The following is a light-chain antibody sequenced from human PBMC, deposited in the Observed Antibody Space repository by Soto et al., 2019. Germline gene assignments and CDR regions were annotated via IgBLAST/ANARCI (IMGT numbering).Light chain of an antibody. CDR2: QAS. CDR3: QQYNIRWT. Sequence: DIQMTQSPSTLSASVGDRVTITCRASQSISSWLAWYQQKPGKAPKLLIYQASSLESGVLSRFSGSGSGTDFTLTISSLQPDDFATYYCQQYNIRWTCGQGTKVEIK. CDR1: QSISSW. J-gene: IGKJ1*01. V-gene: IGKV1-5*03.